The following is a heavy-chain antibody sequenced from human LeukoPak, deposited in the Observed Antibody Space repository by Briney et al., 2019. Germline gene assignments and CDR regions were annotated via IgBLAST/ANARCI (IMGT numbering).Heavy chain of an antibody. V-gene: IGHV4-59*08. CDR3: ARHPPSSGWFHY. Sequence: PSETLSLTCTVSGGSVSNYYCSWIRQPPGKGLEWIGYIYYTGHTNYNPSLESRVTMSVDTFKNQFSLKLNSVTAADTAVYYCARHPPSSGWFHYWGQGTLVTVSS. CDR2: IYYTGHT. D-gene: IGHD6-19*01. J-gene: IGHJ4*02. CDR1: GGSVSNYY.